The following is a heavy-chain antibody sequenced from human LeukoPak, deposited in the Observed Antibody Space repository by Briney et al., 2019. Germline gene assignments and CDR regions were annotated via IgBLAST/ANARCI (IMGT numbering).Heavy chain of an antibody. Sequence: GGSLRLSCAASGFTFSSYGMHWVRQAPGKGLEWVVFIRYDGSNKYYADSVKGRFTISRDNSKNTLYLQMNSLRAEDTAVYYCAKVNIVVVPAAMHGFDYWGQGTLVTVSS. J-gene: IGHJ4*02. CDR1: GFTFSSYG. D-gene: IGHD2-2*01. CDR2: IRYDGSNK. V-gene: IGHV3-30*02. CDR3: AKVNIVVVPAAMHGFDY.